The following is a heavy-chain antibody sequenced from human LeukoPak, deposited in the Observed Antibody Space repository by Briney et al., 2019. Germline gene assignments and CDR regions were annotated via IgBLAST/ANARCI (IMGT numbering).Heavy chain of an antibody. D-gene: IGHD1-20*01. CDR3: ARVPGDLITGTNYYYYYMDV. CDR2: IYYSGST. CDR1: GGSISSYY. Sequence: PSETLSLTCTVSGGSISSYYWSWIRQPPGKGLEWIGYIYYSGSTNYNPSLKSRVTISVDTSKNQFSLKLSSVTAADTAVYYCARVPGDLITGTNYYYYYMDVWGKGTTVTVSS. J-gene: IGHJ6*03. V-gene: IGHV4-59*01.